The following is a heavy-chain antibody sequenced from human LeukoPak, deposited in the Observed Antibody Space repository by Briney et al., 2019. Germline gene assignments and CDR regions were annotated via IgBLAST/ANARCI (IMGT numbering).Heavy chain of an antibody. D-gene: IGHD3-3*01. Sequence: SETLSLTCAVYGGSFSAYYWSWIRQPPGKGLEWIGEINHSGSTNYNPSLKSRVTISIDTSKNQFSLEMSSVTAADTAVYYCAKIRFLEWLLSPGGYFDYWGQGTLVTVSS. CDR2: INHSGST. V-gene: IGHV4-34*01. CDR1: GGSFSAYY. CDR3: AKIRFLEWLLSPGGYFDY. J-gene: IGHJ4*02.